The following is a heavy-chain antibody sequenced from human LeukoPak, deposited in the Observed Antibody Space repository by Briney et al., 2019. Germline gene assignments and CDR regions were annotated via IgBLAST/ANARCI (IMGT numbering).Heavy chain of an antibody. V-gene: IGHV3-30*02. CDR1: GFTFSSYD. CDR3: AKGSKAVLFTRDHYMDV. J-gene: IGHJ6*03. D-gene: IGHD6-19*01. Sequence: PGGSLRLSCAASGFTFSSYDMHWVRQAPGKGLEWVAFIRYDGSNKYYADSVRGRFTISRDNSKNTLYLHMNSLRAEDTAVYFCAKGSKAVLFTRDHYMDVWGKGTTVTISS. CDR2: IRYDGSNK.